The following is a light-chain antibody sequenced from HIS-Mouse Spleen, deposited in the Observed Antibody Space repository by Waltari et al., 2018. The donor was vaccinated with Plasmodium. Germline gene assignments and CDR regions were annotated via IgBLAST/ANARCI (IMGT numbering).Light chain of an antibody. J-gene: IGKJ5*01. CDR1: QGISSA. CDR2: DAS. CDR3: QQFNSYPQGT. Sequence: AIQLTQSPSSLSASVGDRVTITCRASQGISSALAWYQQKPGKAPKLLIYDASSLESGVPLRFSGSGSGTEFTLTISSLQPEDFATYYCQQFNSYPQGTFGQGTRLEIK. V-gene: IGKV1-13*02.